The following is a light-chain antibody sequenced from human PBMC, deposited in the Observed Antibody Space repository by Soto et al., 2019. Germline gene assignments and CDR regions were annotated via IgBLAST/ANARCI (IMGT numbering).Light chain of an antibody. V-gene: IGKV1-12*01. CDR2: TGS. CDR1: KGIQNW. J-gene: IGKJ5*01. CDR3: QQAARFPIT. Sequence: IQLTQSPSYVSSSVGDRGAITCRASKGIQNWVAWFQQKPGKAPNLLIYTGSSLQRGVPSRFSGSGSGTDFTLTINSLTPKSFETYYCQQAARFPITFGQGTRLYIK.